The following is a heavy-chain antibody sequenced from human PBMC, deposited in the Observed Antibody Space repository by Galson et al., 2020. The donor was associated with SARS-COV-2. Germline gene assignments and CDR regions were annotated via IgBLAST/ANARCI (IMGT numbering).Heavy chain of an antibody. CDR3: ARVSKTSSGWYSPLMDY. Sequence: GGSLRLSCAASGFTFSSYAMHWVRQAPGKGLEWVAAISYDGSNKYYADSVKGRFTISRDNSKNTLYLQMNSLRAEDTAVYYCARVSKTSSGWYSPLMDYWGQGTLVTVSS. J-gene: IGHJ4*02. CDR2: ISYDGSNK. D-gene: IGHD6-19*01. CDR1: GFTFSSYA. V-gene: IGHV3-30*04.